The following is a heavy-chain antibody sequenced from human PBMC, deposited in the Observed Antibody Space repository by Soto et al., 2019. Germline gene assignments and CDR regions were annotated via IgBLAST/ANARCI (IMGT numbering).Heavy chain of an antibody. CDR3: ARSITMVRGVILNWFDP. J-gene: IGHJ5*02. V-gene: IGHV4-31*03. CDR2: ICYSGST. CDR1: GGSISSGGYY. D-gene: IGHD3-10*01. Sequence: QVQLQESGPGLVKPSQTLSLTCTVSGGSISSGGYYWSWIRQHPGKGLEWIGYICYSGSTYYNPSLKSRVTISVDTSKNQFSLKLSSVTAADTAVYYCARSITMVRGVILNWFDPWGQGTLVTVSS.